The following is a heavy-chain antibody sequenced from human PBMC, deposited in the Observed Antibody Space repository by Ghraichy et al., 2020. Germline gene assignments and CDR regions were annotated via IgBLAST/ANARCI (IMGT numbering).Heavy chain of an antibody. D-gene: IGHD3-10*01. Sequence: GGSLRLSCAASGFTVSSNYMSWVRQAPGKGLEWVSVIYSGGSTYYADSVKGRFTISRDNSKNTLYLQMNSLRAEDTAVYYCARAPRIYGSGSYSIYGMDVWGQGTTVTVAS. V-gene: IGHV3-53*01. J-gene: IGHJ6*02. CDR1: GFTVSSNY. CDR3: ARAPRIYGSGSYSIYGMDV. CDR2: IYSGGST.